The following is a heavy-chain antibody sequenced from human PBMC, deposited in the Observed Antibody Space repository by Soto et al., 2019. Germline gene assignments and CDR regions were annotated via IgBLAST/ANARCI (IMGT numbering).Heavy chain of an antibody. Sequence: PSETLSLTCAVSGGSFSDYNWNWIRQPPGKGLEWVGEINYSGSSNYNPSLKIRVTISVDTSKKQFSLKLSSVTAADTAVYYCDRGRRRMAMARGSNGMGVWGQGTTVTVSS. CDR1: GGSFSDYN. CDR3: DRGRRRMAMARGSNGMGV. J-gene: IGHJ6*02. CDR2: INYSGSS. V-gene: IGHV4-34*01. D-gene: IGHD3-10*01.